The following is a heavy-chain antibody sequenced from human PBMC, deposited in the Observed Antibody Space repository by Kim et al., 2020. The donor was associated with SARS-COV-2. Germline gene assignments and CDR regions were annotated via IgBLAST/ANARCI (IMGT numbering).Heavy chain of an antibody. D-gene: IGHD3-3*01. CDR1: GYTFTSYY. Sequence: ASVKVSCKASGYTFTSYYMHWVRQAPGQGLEWMGIINPSGGSTSYAQKFQGRVTMTRDTSTSTVYMELSSLRSEDTAVYYCARDARDWSGYYPSSGMDVWGQGTTVTVSS. J-gene: IGHJ6*02. CDR2: INPSGGST. CDR3: ARDARDWSGYYPSSGMDV. V-gene: IGHV1-46*01.